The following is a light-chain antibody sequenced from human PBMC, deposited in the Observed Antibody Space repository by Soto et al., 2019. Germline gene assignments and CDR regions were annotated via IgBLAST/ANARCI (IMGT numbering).Light chain of an antibody. CDR1: QSVSSSY. V-gene: IGKV3-20*01. CDR3: QQYGSSPPNT. CDR2: GAS. J-gene: IGKJ2*01. Sequence: EIVLTQSPGTLSLSPGERATLSCRASQSVSSSYLAWYQQRPGQAPGLLIYGASSRATGIPDRFSGSGSGTDFTLTISRLEPEDFALYYCQQYGSSPPNTFGQGTKLEIK.